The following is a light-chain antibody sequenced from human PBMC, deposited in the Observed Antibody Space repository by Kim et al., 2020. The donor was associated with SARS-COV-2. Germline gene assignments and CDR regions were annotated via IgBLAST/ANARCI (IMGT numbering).Light chain of an antibody. V-gene: IGKV1-12*01. Sequence: DVQMTQSPSSVSASVGDRVTITCRASQGISNSLAWYQHKPQKAPKLPITVASTLQTGVPSRFSGSGSGTDFTLTINNLQPEDFATYYCLYAYGYPPTVGGGTKVDIK. CDR2: VAS. CDR3: LYAYGYPPT. CDR1: QGISNS. J-gene: IGKJ4*01.